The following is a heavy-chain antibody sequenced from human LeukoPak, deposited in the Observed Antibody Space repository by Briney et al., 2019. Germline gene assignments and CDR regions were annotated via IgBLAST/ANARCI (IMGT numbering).Heavy chain of an antibody. D-gene: IGHD3-9*01. CDR1: GFTVSSNY. J-gene: IGHJ4*02. Sequence: GGSLRLSCTASGFTVSSNYMSWVRQAPGKDLEWVSVIYSGGSTYYADSVKGRFTISRDSSKNTLYLQMNSLRAEDTAVYYCSRAREYYDILTGYSSYYFDYWGQGTLVTVSS. CDR2: IYSGGST. CDR3: SRAREYYDILTGYSSYYFDY. V-gene: IGHV3-53*01.